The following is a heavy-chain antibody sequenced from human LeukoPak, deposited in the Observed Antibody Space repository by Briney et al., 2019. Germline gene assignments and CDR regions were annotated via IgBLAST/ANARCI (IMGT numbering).Heavy chain of an antibody. Sequence: PSETLSLTCTVSGGSISSFYWSWIRQPPGKGLEWIGYIYYSGSTKYNPSLKGRVTISVDTSKNQFSLRLNPVTAADTAVYYCARDAGATFDYWGQGTLVTVSS. J-gene: IGHJ4*02. CDR3: ARDAGATFDY. D-gene: IGHD1-26*01. CDR1: GGSISSFY. CDR2: IYYSGST. V-gene: IGHV4-59*01.